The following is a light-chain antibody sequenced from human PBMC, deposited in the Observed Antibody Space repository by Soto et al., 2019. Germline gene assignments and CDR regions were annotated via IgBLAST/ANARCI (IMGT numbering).Light chain of an antibody. Sequence: QSVLTQPPSASGSPGQSVTIPCTGTSSDVGGYNYVSWYQQHPGKAPKLMIYEVSKRPSGVPDRFSGSKSGNTASLTVSGLQAEDEADYYCSSYAGSTVFGGGTKLTVL. CDR1: SSDVGGYNY. CDR2: EVS. CDR3: SSYAGSTV. J-gene: IGLJ2*01. V-gene: IGLV2-8*01.